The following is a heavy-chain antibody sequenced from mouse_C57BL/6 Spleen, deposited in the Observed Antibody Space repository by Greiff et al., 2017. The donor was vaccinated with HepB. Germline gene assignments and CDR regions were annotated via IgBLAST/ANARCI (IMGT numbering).Heavy chain of an antibody. CDR3: TIYSHAYSIV. Sequence: EVQLVESGEGLVKPGGSLKLSCAASGFTFSSYAMSWVRQTPEKRLEWVAYISSGGDYIYYADTVKGRFTISRDNARNTLYLQMSSLKSEDIAMYYCTIYSHAYSIVWGTGTTVTVST. CDR1: GFTFSSYA. V-gene: IGHV5-9-1*02. D-gene: IGHD2-3*01. CDR2: ISSGGDYI. J-gene: IGHJ1*03.